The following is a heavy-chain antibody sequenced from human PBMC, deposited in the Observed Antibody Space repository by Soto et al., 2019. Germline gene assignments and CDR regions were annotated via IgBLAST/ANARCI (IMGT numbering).Heavy chain of an antibody. J-gene: IGHJ6*02. D-gene: IGHD2-15*01. CDR1: GFTFSSYG. V-gene: IGHV3-30*03. CDR3: ATEGYCSGGSCLGDGYYYFYGMDV. Sequence: GGSLRLSCAASGFTFSSYGMHWVRQAPGKGLEWVALISYDGSNKYYADSVKGRFTISRDNSKNTLYLQMNSLRAEDTAVYYCATEGYCSGGSCLGDGYYYFYGMDVWGQGTTVTVSS. CDR2: ISYDGSNK.